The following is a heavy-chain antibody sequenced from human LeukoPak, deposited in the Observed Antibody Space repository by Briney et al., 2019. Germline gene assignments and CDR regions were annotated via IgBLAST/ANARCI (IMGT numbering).Heavy chain of an antibody. CDR3: ARGHNWNYPNWFDP. V-gene: IGHV1-18*01. D-gene: IGHD1-7*01. Sequence: ASVKVSCKASGYTFTSYGISWVRQAPGQGLEWMGWISAYNGDTNYAQKLQGRVTMTTDTSTSTAYMELRSLRSDDTAVYYCARGHNWNYPNWFDPWGQGTLVTVSS. CDR2: ISAYNGDT. J-gene: IGHJ5*02. CDR1: GYTFTSYG.